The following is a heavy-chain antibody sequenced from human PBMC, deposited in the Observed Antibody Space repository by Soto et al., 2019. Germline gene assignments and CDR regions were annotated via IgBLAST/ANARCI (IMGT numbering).Heavy chain of an antibody. D-gene: IGHD3-3*01. CDR2: IIPIFGTA. J-gene: IGHJ3*02. V-gene: IGHV1-69*13. CDR1: GGTFSSYA. Sequence: SVKVSCKASGGTFSSYAISWVRQAPGQGLEWMGGIIPIFGTANYAQKFQGRVTITADEPTSTAYMELSSLRSEDTAVYYCARSPYFAIFGVDAFDIWGQGTMVTVSS. CDR3: ARSPYFAIFGVDAFDI.